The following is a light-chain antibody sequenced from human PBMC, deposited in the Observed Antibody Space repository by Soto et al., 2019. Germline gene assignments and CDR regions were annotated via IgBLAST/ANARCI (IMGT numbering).Light chain of an antibody. CDR3: QSYDTSLRAWV. J-gene: IGLJ3*02. V-gene: IGLV1-40*01. CDR2: SNS. Sequence: QSVLTQPPSASGAPGQRVTLSCIGGSSNVGFNAVNWYQQLPGAAPKYLIYSNSNRPSGVPDRFSGSKSGTSASLAISGLQADDEADYFCQSYDTSLRAWVFGGGTKLTVL. CDR1: SSNVGFNA.